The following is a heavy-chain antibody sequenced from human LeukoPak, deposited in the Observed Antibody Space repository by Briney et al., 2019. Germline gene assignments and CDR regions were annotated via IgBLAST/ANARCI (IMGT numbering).Heavy chain of an antibody. V-gene: IGHV4-61*09. CDR1: GGSLSSGSYY. J-gene: IGHJ4*02. D-gene: IGHD4-23*01. Sequence: SQTLSLTCTVSGGSLSSGSYYWSWLRQPAGTGLEWIGHIYTSGSTNYNPSLKSRVTISVDTSKNQFSLKLSSVTAADTAVYYCARGDYGGHYDYWGQGTLVTVSS. CDR3: ARGDYGGHYDY. CDR2: IYTSGST.